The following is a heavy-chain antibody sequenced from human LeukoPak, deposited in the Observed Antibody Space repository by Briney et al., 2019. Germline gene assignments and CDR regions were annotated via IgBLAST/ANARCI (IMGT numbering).Heavy chain of an antibody. V-gene: IGHV4-39*01. CDR3: ARLGCYSNYLSYYYYYMDV. CDR1: GGSISSSSYY. CDR2: IYYSGST. Sequence: SETLSLTCTLSGGSISSSSYYWGWVRHPPGKGLEWLGSIYYSGSTYYNPSLKSRVTISVDTSKDQFSLKLSSVTAADTAVYYCARLGCYSNYLSYYYYYMDVWGKGTTVTVSS. D-gene: IGHD4-11*01. J-gene: IGHJ6*03.